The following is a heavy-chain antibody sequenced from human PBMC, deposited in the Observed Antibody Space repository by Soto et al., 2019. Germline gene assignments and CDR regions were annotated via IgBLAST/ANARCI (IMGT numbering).Heavy chain of an antibody. CDR1: GGSVTTGSYN. CDR3: ARDGHGMDV. V-gene: IGHV4-61*01. J-gene: IGHJ6*02. Sequence: QVQLQESGPGLVRPSETLSLTCTVSGGSVTTGSYNWSWIRRRPGKGLEWIGNIFFTGITHYNPSLNNRVTMSVDTSKNQFSLTVTSVTAADTAVYYCARDGHGMDVWGQGTTVTVSS. CDR2: IFFTGIT.